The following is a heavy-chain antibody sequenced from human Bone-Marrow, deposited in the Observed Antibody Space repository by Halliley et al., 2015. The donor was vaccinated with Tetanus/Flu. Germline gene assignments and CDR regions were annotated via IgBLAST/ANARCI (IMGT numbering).Heavy chain of an antibody. D-gene: IGHD4-17*01. V-gene: IGHV3-33*01. J-gene: IGHJ4*02. CDR2: IWFDGSDE. Sequence: WVAVIWFDGSDETYSDSVKGRFAISRDNSKNTLYLQMNSLRVEDTAVYYCARAHYGNFGRGIDYWGQGTLVTVAS. CDR3: ARAHYGNFGRGIDY.